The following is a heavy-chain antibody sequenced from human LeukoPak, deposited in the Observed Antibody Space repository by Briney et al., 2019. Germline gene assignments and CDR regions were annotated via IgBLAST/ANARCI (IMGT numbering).Heavy chain of an antibody. V-gene: IGHV3-23*01. J-gene: IGHJ4*02. CDR1: GFTLNSHA. D-gene: IGHD3-22*01. CDR2: IRGGTGTT. Sequence: GGSLRLSCAASGFTLNSHAMSWARQAPGKVLEWVSTIRGGTGTTYYADSVKGRFTISRDNSKNTLYLQMNSLRAEDTAIYYCTKDPYTYYYDSGAYNFDYWGQGTLVTVSS. CDR3: TKDPYTYYYDSGAYNFDY.